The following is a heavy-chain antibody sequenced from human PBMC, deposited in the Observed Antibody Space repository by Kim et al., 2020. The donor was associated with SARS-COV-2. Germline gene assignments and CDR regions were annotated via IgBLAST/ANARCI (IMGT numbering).Heavy chain of an antibody. J-gene: IGHJ6*02. CDR3: ASWGSSWTRDYYYYGMDV. D-gene: IGHD6-13*01. CDR2: IIPIFGTA. Sequence: SVKVSCKASGGTFSSYAISWVRQAPGQGLEWMGGIIPIFGTANYAQKFQGRVTITADESTSTAYMELSSLRSEDTAVYYCASWGSSWTRDYYYYGMDVWGQGTTVTVSS. CDR1: GGTFSSYA. V-gene: IGHV1-69*13.